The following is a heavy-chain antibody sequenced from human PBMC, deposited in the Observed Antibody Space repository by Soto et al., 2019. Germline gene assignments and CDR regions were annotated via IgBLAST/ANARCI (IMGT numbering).Heavy chain of an antibody. J-gene: IGHJ3*01. CDR3: ARRLIGNWNQGHAFYF. Sequence: QLQLQESGPGLVKPAETLSLKCAVSGGSVSSGNYFWGWIRQPPGKGLEWIGNIYYNGDTYYSPSLKSRVSMSVDTAQNQFSLRLTSVTAADTAVYYCARRLIGNWNQGHAFYFWGQVTLVTVSS. D-gene: IGHD1-20*01. CDR2: IYYNGDT. V-gene: IGHV4-39*01. CDR1: GGSVSSGNYF.